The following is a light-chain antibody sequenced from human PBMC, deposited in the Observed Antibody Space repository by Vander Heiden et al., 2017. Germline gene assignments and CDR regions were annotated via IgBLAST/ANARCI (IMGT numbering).Light chain of an antibody. CDR3: QSYDSSLSGSRV. CDR2: GNS. CDR1: SSNIGAGHD. V-gene: IGLV1-40*01. J-gene: IGLJ2*01. Sequence: QSVLTQPPSVSGAPGQRVTISCTGSSSNIGAGHDVHWYQQLPGTAPKLLIYGNSNRPSGVPDRFSGSKSGTSASRAITGLQAEDEADYYCQSYDSSLSGSRVFGGGTKLTVL.